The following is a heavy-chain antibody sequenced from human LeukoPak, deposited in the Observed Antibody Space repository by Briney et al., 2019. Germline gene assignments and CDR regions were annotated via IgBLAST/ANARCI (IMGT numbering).Heavy chain of an antibody. D-gene: IGHD6-6*01. CDR1: GFTFTTYT. Sequence: GGSLRLSCAASGFTFTTYTMDWVRQAPGKGLEWVSYISSSSATIYYADSVKGRFTISRDNAKNSLYLQMNSLRAEDTAVYYCAREYSSSSGRAFDIWGQGTMVTVSS. CDR2: ISSSSATI. J-gene: IGHJ3*02. V-gene: IGHV3-48*01. CDR3: AREYSSSSGRAFDI.